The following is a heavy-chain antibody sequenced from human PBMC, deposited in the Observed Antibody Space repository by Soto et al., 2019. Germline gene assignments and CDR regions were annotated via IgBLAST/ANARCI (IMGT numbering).Heavy chain of an antibody. Sequence: QVQLVESGGGVVQPGRSLRLSCAASGFTFSSYGMHWVRQAPGKGLEWVAVISYDGSNKYYADSVKGRFTISRDNSKNTPYLQMNSLRAEETAVYYCANLERYTAEGPDAFDIWGQGTMVTVSS. CDR1: GFTFSSYG. CDR3: ANLERYTAEGPDAFDI. CDR2: ISYDGSNK. D-gene: IGHD3-3*01. V-gene: IGHV3-30*18. J-gene: IGHJ3*02.